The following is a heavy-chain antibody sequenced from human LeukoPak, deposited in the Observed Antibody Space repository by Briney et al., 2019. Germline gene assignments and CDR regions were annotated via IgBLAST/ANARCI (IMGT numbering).Heavy chain of an antibody. CDR1: GYTFTSYY. V-gene: IGHV1-46*01. Sequence: GASVKVSCKASGYTFTSYYMYWVRQAPGQGLEWMGIINPSGGSTSYAQKFQGRVTMTRNTSISTAYMELSSLRSEDTAVYYCARMRTAGWFDPWGQGTLVTVSS. CDR3: ARMRTAGWFDP. J-gene: IGHJ5*02. CDR2: INPSGGST. D-gene: IGHD6-13*01.